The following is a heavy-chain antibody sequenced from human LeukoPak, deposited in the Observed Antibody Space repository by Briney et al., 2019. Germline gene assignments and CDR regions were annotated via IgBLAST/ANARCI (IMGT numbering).Heavy chain of an antibody. J-gene: IGHJ3*02. CDR1: GGSISSYY. Sequence: SETLSLTCTVSGGSISSYYWSWIRQPAGKGLEWIGRIYTSGSTNYNPSLKSRVTISVDTSKNQFSLKLSSVTAADTAVYYCARGLEQWLADAFDIWGQGTMVTVSS. CDR2: IYTSGST. D-gene: IGHD6-19*01. CDR3: ARGLEQWLADAFDI. V-gene: IGHV4-4*07.